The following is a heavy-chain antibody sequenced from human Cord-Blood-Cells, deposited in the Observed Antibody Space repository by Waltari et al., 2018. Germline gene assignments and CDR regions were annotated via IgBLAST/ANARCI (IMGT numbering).Heavy chain of an antibody. CDR2: IGTAGYT. V-gene: IGHV3-13*01. D-gene: IGHD3-10*01. CDR1: GFSFSRYA. Sequence: EVQLVESGGGLVQPGGSLRLSCASSGFSFSRYAMRGVRHATGKGLEWVSAIGTAGYTYYPGSVKGRFTISRENAKNSLYLQMNSLRAGDTAVYYCARSRDFDLWGRGTLVTVSS. CDR3: ARSRDFDL. J-gene: IGHJ2*01.